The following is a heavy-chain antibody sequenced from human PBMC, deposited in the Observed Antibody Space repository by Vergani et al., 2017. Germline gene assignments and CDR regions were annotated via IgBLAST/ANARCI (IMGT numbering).Heavy chain of an antibody. CDR2: INHSGST. D-gene: IGHD6-6*01. V-gene: IGHV4-34*01. CDR3: ARGRCIAARPPSSRSCYYYYYMDV. J-gene: IGHJ6*03. CDR1: GGSFSGYY. Sequence: QVQLQQWGAGLLKPSETLSLTCAVYGGSFSGYYWSWIRQPPGKGLEWIGEINHSGSTNYNPSLKSRVTISVATSKNQFSLKLSSVTAADTAVYYCARGRCIAARPPSSRSCYYYYYMDVWGKGTTVTVSS.